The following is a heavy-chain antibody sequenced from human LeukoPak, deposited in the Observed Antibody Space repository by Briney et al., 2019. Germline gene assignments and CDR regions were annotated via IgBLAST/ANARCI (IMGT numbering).Heavy chain of an antibody. J-gene: IGHJ4*02. CDR2: IYREGST. CDR3: ASDDCTSTSCSQLDY. Sequence: GGSLRLSCAAPGFSVSSNYMSWVRQAPGKGLEWVSVIYREGSTFYADSVKGRFTISRDNSKNTLYLQMNSLRAEDTAVYYCASDDCTSTSCSQLDYWGQGTLVTVSS. D-gene: IGHD2-2*01. CDR1: GFSVSSNY. V-gene: IGHV3-53*01.